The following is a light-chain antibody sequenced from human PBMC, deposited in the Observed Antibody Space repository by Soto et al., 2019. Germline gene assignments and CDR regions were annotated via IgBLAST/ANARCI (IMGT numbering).Light chain of an antibody. J-gene: IGKJ5*01. Sequence: ENVLTQSPATLSLSPWEGATLSCRASQSINTYLAFYQQKPGQAPRLLIYDASKRATGIPARFSGSGSGTNFTLTISSLEPEDFAVYYCQQRRSWQVTFGQGTRLEI. CDR2: DAS. CDR1: QSINTY. CDR3: QQRRSWQVT. V-gene: IGKV3D-11*02.